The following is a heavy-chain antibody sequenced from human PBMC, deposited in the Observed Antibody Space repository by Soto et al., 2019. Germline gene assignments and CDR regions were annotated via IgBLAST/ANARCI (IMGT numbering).Heavy chain of an antibody. V-gene: IGHV5-51*01. D-gene: IGHD3-16*02. CDR1: GYSFTSYW. CDR2: IYPGDSDT. Sequence: GGSLKISCKGSGYSFTSYWIGWVRQMPGKGLEWMGIIYPGDSDTRYSPSFQGQVTISADKSISTAYLQWSSLKASDTAMYYCARLESRSFKGSYPQKYYYYMDVWGKGTTVTVSS. CDR3: ARLESRSFKGSYPQKYYYYMDV. J-gene: IGHJ6*03.